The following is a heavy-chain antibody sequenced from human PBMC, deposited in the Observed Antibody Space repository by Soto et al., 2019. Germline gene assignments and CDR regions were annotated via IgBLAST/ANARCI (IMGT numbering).Heavy chain of an antibody. D-gene: IGHD2-2*01. Sequence: GGSLRLSCAASGFTFSSYAMRWVRQAPGKGLEWVAVISYDGSNKYYADSVKGRFTISRDNSKNTLYLQMNSLRAEDTAVYYCAKEGYCISTSCTYIDYWGQGTLVTVSS. CDR1: GFTFSSYA. CDR2: ISYDGSNK. CDR3: AKEGYCISTSCTYIDY. V-gene: IGHV3-30*18. J-gene: IGHJ4*02.